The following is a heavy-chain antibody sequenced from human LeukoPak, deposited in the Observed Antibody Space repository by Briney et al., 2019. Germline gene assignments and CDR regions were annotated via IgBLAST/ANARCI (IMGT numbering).Heavy chain of an antibody. CDR2: ISSSSSYI. J-gene: IGHJ2*01. CDR1: GFTFSSYS. Sequence: PGGSLRLSCAASGFTFSSYSMNWVRQAPGKGLEWVSSISSSSSYIYYADSVKGRFTISRDDAKNSLYLQMNSLRAEDTAVYYCASSAGGNWYFDLWGRGTLVTVSS. CDR3: ASSAGGNWYFDL. D-gene: IGHD6-13*01. V-gene: IGHV3-21*01.